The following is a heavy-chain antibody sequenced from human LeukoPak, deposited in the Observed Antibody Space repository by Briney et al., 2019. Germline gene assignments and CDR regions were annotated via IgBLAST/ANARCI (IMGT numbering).Heavy chain of an antibody. CDR1: GFTFSSYG. V-gene: IGHV3-30*18. Sequence: GGSLRLSCAASGFTFSSYGMHWVRQAPGKGLEWVAVISYDGSNKYYADSVKGRFTISRDNSKNTLYLQVNSLRAEDTAVYNCAKDSGSSDFDYWGQGTLVTVSS. D-gene: IGHD6-6*01. J-gene: IGHJ4*02. CDR3: AKDSGSSDFDY. CDR2: ISYDGSNK.